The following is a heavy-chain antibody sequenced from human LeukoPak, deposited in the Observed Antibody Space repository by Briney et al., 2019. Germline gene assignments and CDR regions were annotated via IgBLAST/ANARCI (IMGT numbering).Heavy chain of an antibody. V-gene: IGHV3-53*01. D-gene: IGHD4-17*01. CDR2: FYVGGAT. Sequence: GGSLRLSCAVSGFSVTNNYMSWVRQAPGKGLEWVSVFYVGGATYYADSVKGRFTISRDNAKNSLYLQMNSLRAEDAAVYYCARDRPDYGDYVVIDYWGQGTLVTVSS. CDR3: ARDRPDYGDYVVIDY. J-gene: IGHJ4*02. CDR1: GFSVTNNY.